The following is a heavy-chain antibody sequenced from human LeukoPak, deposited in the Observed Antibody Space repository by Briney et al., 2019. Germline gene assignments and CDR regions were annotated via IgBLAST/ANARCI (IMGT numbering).Heavy chain of an antibody. CDR3: ARDSSYSGSYYAAFDI. Sequence: PGGSLRLSCAASGFTFSSYSMNWVRQAPGKGLEWVSYISSSSSTIYYADSVKGRFTISRDNAKNSLYLQMNGLRAEDTAVYYCARDSSYSGSYYAAFDIWGQGTMVTVSS. CDR2: ISSSSSTI. J-gene: IGHJ3*02. CDR1: GFTFSSYS. D-gene: IGHD1-26*01. V-gene: IGHV3-48*04.